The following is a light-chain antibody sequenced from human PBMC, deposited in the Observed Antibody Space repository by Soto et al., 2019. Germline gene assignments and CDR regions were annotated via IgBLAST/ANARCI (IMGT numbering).Light chain of an antibody. V-gene: IGLV4-69*01. CDR1: SGHSNYA. CDR3: QTWGTGSAIVV. J-gene: IGLJ7*01. CDR2: VNSGGSR. Sequence: QSVLTQSPSASASLGASVKLSCTLSSGHSNYAIAWHQQQPEKGARYLMKVNSGGSRIKGDEIPDRFSGSSSGAERYLFISSHQSEDEADYYCQTWGTGSAIVVFGGGTQLTVL.